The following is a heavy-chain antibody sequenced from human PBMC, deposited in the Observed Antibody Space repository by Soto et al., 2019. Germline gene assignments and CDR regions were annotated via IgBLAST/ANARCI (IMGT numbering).Heavy chain of an antibody. Sequence: PGGSLRLSCAASGFTFSSYSMNWVRQAPGKGLEWVSSISSSGSYIYYADSVKGRFTISRDNAKNSLYLQMNSLRAEDTAVYHCGSGHSGYLFDYRGRGTLVIVSS. CDR1: GFTFSSYS. CDR2: ISSSGSYI. J-gene: IGHJ4*02. CDR3: GSGHSGYLFDY. D-gene: IGHD5-12*01. V-gene: IGHV3-21*04.